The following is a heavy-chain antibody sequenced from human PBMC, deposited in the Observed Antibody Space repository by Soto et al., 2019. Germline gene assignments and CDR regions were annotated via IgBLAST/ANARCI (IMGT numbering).Heavy chain of an antibody. CDR2: IYYSGST. D-gene: IGHD5-12*01. CDR3: ARGTSGYDWGGYYYYYGMDV. J-gene: IGHJ6*02. V-gene: IGHV4-39*01. CDR1: GGSISSSSYY. Sequence: SETLSLTCTVSGGSISSSSYYWGWIRQPPGKGLEWIGSIYYSGSTYYNPSLKSRVTISVDTSKNQFSLKLSSVTAADTAVYYCARGTSGYDWGGYYYYYGMDVWRQGTTVTVSS.